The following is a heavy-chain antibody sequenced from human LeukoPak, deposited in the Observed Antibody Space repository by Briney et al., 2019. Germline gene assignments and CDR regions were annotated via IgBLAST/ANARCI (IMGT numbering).Heavy chain of an antibody. J-gene: IGHJ3*02. D-gene: IGHD3-22*01. CDR3: ARGEYYYDSSGSHAFDI. CDR2: IYYSGTT. V-gene: IGHV4-39*07. Sequence: SETLSLTCTVSGHSISTSNSYWGWIRQPPGKGLEWIGSIYYSGTTYYNPSLKSRVTISVDTSKNQFSLKLSSVTAADTAVYYCARGEYYYDSSGSHAFDIWGQGTMVTVSS. CDR1: GHSISTSNSY.